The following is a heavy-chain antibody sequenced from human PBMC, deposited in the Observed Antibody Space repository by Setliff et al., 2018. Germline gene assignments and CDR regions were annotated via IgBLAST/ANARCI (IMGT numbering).Heavy chain of an antibody. D-gene: IGHD6-6*01. J-gene: IGHJ4*02. CDR2: ITHTGTTGST. V-gene: IGHV4-34*01. Sequence: SETLSLTCAASGGTFTYYYWTWIRQSPAKGLEWTGEITHTGTTGSTKYNPSLKSRVTMSIDTSKNQFSLMVTSVTAADTAVYYCARGRNVASRLLDSWGQGTLVTVSS. CDR3: ARGRNVASRLLDS. CDR1: GGTFTYYY.